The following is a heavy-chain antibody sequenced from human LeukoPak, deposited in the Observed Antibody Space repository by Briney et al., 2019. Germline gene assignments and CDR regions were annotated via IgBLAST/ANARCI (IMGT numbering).Heavy chain of an antibody. D-gene: IGHD5-12*01. CDR2: INPNSGGT. J-gene: IGHJ4*02. V-gene: IGHV1-2*02. CDR3: ARAKSGYDSYFDY. Sequence: GASVKVSCKASGYTFTGYYMHWVRQAPGQGLEWMGWINPNSGGTNYAQKFQGRVTMTRDTSISTAYMELSRLRSDDTAVYYCARAKSGYDSYFDYWGQGTLVTVSS. CDR1: GYTFTGYY.